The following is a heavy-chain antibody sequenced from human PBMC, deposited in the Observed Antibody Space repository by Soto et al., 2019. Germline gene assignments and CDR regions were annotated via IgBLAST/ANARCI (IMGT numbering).Heavy chain of an antibody. CDR2: INSDGSST. D-gene: IGHD3-22*01. J-gene: IGHJ6*02. Sequence: PGGSLRLSCAASGFTFSSYWMHWVRQAPGKGLVWVSRINSDGSSTSYADSVKGRFTISRDNAKNTLYLQMNSLRAEDTAVYYCERYYDSSGYVRGMDVWGQGTTVTVSS. CDR1: GFTFSSYW. CDR3: ERYYDSSGYVRGMDV. V-gene: IGHV3-74*01.